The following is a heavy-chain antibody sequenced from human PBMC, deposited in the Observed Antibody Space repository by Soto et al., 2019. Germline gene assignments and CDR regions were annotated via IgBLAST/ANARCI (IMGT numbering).Heavy chain of an antibody. CDR1: GFTFSSYA. V-gene: IGHV3-23*01. CDR3: AKIIEAAGLDY. J-gene: IGHJ4*02. D-gene: IGHD6-13*01. CDR2: ISSSGAGT. Sequence: PGGSLILSCAASGFTFSSYAMSWVRQAPGKGLEWVSAISSSGAGTYYADSVKGRFTISRDNSKNTLYLQMNSLRAEDTAVYYCAKIIEAAGLDYWGQGTLVTVSS.